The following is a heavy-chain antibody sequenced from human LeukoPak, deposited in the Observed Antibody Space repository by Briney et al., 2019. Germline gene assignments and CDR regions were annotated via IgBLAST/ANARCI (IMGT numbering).Heavy chain of an antibody. CDR3: ARDATRAPYYFDY. Sequence: GGSLRLSCAASGFTFSSYAMSWVRQAPGKGLEWVAVIWYDGSNKYYADSVKGRFTISRDNSKNTLYLQMNSLRAEDTAVYYCARDATRAPYYFDYWGQGTLVTVSS. CDR2: IWYDGSNK. V-gene: IGHV3-33*08. J-gene: IGHJ4*02. CDR1: GFTFSSYA.